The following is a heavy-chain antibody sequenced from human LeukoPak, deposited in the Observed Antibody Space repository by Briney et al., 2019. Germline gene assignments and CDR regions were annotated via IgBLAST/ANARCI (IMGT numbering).Heavy chain of an antibody. V-gene: IGHV1-18*01. CDR2: ISAYNGNK. CDR1: GYTFTSYG. D-gene: IGHD6-13*01. CDR3: ARSYSSSSNFDY. J-gene: IGHJ4*02. Sequence: GASVKVSCKASGYTFTSYGISWVRQAPGQGLEWMGWISAYNGNKNYAKKLQGRVTMTTDTSTSTAYMELRSLRSDDKAVYYCARSYSSSSNFDYWGQGTLVTVSS.